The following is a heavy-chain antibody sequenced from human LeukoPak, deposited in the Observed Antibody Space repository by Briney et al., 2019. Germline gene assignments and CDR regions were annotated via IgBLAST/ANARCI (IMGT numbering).Heavy chain of an antibody. V-gene: IGHV4-30-2*01. Sequence: SQTLSLTCAVSGGSINSGGYSWSWIRQPPGKGLEWIGYIYHSGSTYYNPSLKSRVTISVDRSKNQFSLKLSSVTGADTAVYYCARGGVLSAFDIWGQGTMVTVSS. CDR1: GGSINSGGYS. D-gene: IGHD2-8*01. J-gene: IGHJ3*02. CDR2: IYHSGST. CDR3: ARGGVLSAFDI.